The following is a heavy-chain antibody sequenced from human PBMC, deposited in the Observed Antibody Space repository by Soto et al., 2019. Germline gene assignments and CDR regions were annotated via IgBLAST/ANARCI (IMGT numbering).Heavy chain of an antibody. J-gene: IGHJ4*02. CDR2: INHSGST. CDR1: GGSFSGYY. Sequence: SETLSLTCAVYGGSFSGYYWSWIRQPPGKGLEWIGEINHSGSTNYNPSLKSRVTISVDTSKNQFSLKLSSVTAADTAVYYCARGGPFYPVYYGSSGYSFDYWGQGTLVTVSS. V-gene: IGHV4-34*01. CDR3: ARGGPFYPVYYGSSGYSFDY. D-gene: IGHD3-22*01.